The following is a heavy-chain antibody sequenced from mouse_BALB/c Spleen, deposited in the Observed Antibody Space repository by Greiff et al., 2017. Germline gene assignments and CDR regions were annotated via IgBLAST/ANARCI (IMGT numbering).Heavy chain of an antibody. CDR3: TRIGYYYAMDY. CDR2: IYPGSGST. Sequence: LQQPGSELVRPGASVKLSCKASGYTFTSYSMHWVKQRPGQGLEWIGNIYPGSGSTNYDEKFKSKATLTVDTSSSTAYMQLSSLTSEDSAVYYCTRIGYYYAMDYWGQGTSVTVSS. D-gene: IGHD2-14*01. V-gene: IGHV1S22*01. CDR1: GYTFTSYS. J-gene: IGHJ4*01.